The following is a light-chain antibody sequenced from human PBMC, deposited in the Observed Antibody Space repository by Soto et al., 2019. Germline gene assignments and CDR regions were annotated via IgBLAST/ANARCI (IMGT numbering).Light chain of an antibody. Sequence: EIARTQSQVTLTVSPGKRAALSCRASQSVSSNLAWYQQKPGQAPRLLIYGAATRATGIPARFSGSGSGTEFTLTISSLQSEDYAVYYCQQYNNWSPWTFGQGTKVDIK. CDR2: GAA. CDR3: QQYNNWSPWT. CDR1: QSVSSN. V-gene: IGKV3-15*01. J-gene: IGKJ1*01.